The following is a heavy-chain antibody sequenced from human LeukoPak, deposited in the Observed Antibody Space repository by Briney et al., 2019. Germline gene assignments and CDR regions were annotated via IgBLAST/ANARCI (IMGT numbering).Heavy chain of an antibody. V-gene: IGHV3-74*01. CDR2: INDDGSDT. D-gene: IGHD2-15*01. CDR1: GFTFKLYW. Sequence: GGYLRLSCAVSGFTFKLYWMHWVLQAPGKGPVWVSRINDDGSDTTYADSVKGRFTISRDDAKNMLFLQMNSLRAEDTAVYYCVRGGPSTWSWGQGTLVTVSS. CDR3: VRGGPSTWS. J-gene: IGHJ5*02.